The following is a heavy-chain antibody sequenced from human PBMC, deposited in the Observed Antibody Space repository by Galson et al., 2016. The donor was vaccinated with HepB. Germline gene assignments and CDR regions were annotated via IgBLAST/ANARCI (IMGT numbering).Heavy chain of an antibody. V-gene: IGHV3-23*01. CDR1: GFTFSSHA. CDR2: ITSSGGSI. D-gene: IGHD1-26*01. Sequence: SLRLSCAASGFTFSSHAMSWVRQAPGKGLEWVSSITSSGGSIYYADSVKGRFTISRDNSKNTLSLQMNSLRAEDTAIYYCARDSAHVGCPSPYCPGGFWGQGTLVTFSS. J-gene: IGHJ4*02. CDR3: ARDSAHVGCPSPYCPGGF.